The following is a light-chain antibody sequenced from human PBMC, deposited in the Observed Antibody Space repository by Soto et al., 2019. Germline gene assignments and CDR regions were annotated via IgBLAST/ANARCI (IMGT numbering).Light chain of an antibody. Sequence: EIVMTQSPATLSVSPGERATLSCRASQSVSSNLAWYQQKPGQAPRLLIYGASTRATGIPARFSGSGSGTEFTLTISSRQSEDFEVYYCQQYNNWPPTFGQGTRLEIK. CDR1: QSVSSN. CDR2: GAS. V-gene: IGKV3-15*01. CDR3: QQYNNWPPT. J-gene: IGKJ5*01.